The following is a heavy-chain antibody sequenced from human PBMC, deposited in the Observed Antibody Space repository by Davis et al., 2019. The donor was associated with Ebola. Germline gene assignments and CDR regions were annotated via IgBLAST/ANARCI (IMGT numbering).Heavy chain of an antibody. D-gene: IGHD2-21*02. J-gene: IGHJ4*02. CDR3: ASRGDSASWLNY. CDR1: GFTFSVYY. V-gene: IGHV3-11*06. Sequence: GESLKISCAASGFTFSVYYMSWIRQAPGKGLEWVSSISSSSSYIYYADSVKGRFTISRDNAKNSLYLQMNSLRAEDTAVYYCASRGDSASWLNYWGQGTLVTVSS. CDR2: ISSSSSYI.